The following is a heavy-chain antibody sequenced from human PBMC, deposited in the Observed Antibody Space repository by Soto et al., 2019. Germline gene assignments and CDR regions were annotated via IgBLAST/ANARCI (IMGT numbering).Heavy chain of an antibody. V-gene: IGHV3-11*01. Sequence: QVQLVESGGGLVKPGGSLRLSCAASGFTFSDYYMSWIRQAPGKGLEWVSYISSSGSTIYYADSMNGRFTISRVNDKNSLYLQMNALRAEHPAEYYCGRSCRYYNYMEAWGRRTTVTVS. J-gene: IGHJ6*03. CDR1: GFTFSDYY. CDR2: ISSSGSTI. CDR3: GRSCRYYNYMEA.